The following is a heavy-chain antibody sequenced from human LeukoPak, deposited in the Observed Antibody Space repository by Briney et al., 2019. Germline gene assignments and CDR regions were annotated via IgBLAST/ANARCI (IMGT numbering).Heavy chain of an antibody. CDR2: ISGSGGST. CDR1: GFTFSSYA. Sequence: GGSLRLSCAASGFTFSSYAMSWVRQAPGKGLEWVSAISGSGGSTYYADSVKGRFTISRDNSKNTLYLQMNSLRAEDTAVYYCAKGGEREIITMIVVVIPHFDYWGQGTLVTVSS. J-gene: IGHJ4*02. V-gene: IGHV3-23*01. D-gene: IGHD3-22*01. CDR3: AKGGEREIITMIVVVIPHFDY.